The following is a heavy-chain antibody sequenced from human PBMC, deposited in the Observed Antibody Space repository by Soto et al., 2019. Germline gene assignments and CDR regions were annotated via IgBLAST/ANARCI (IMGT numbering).Heavy chain of an antibody. CDR2: ISYDGSNK. Sequence: QVQLVESGGGVVQPGRSLRLSCAASGFTFSSYGMHWVRQAPGKGLEWVAVISYDGSNKYYADSVKGRFTISRDNSKNTLYLQMNSLRAEHTAVYYCAKAVGATNNWFDPWGQGTLVTVSS. D-gene: IGHD1-26*01. CDR1: GFTFSSYG. V-gene: IGHV3-30*18. J-gene: IGHJ5*02. CDR3: AKAVGATNNWFDP.